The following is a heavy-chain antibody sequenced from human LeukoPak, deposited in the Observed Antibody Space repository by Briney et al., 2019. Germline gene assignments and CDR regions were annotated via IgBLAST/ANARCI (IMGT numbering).Heavy chain of an antibody. J-gene: IGHJ6*03. D-gene: IGHD5-18*01. Sequence: SETLSLTCTVSGGSISSYYWSWLRQPPGKVLEWIGFIYYSGSTNYNPSLKSRVTISVDTSKNQFSLKLSSVTAADTAVYYCARAQGQWIQLPAYYYMDVWGKGTTVTISS. CDR3: ARAQGQWIQLPAYYYMDV. CDR1: GGSISSYY. V-gene: IGHV4-59*01. CDR2: IYYSGST.